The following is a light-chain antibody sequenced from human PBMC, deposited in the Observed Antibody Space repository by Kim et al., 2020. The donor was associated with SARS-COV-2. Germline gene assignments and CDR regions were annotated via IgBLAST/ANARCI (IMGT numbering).Light chain of an antibody. CDR1: QSVNSY. Sequence: EVVLTQSPATLSLSPGERATLSCRASQSVNSYLAWYQQKPGQAPRLLIQDASNRATGIPARFSGSGSGTDFALTISSPEPEDSAVYYCQQRYNWPPTFGQGTKLEI. V-gene: IGKV3-11*01. J-gene: IGKJ2*01. CDR2: DAS. CDR3: QQRYNWPPT.